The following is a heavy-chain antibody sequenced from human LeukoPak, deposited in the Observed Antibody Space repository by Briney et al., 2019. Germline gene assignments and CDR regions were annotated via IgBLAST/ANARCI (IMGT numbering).Heavy chain of an antibody. D-gene: IGHD3-3*01. CDR3: ARDQAGYYDFWSGYHDY. J-gene: IGHJ4*02. CDR2: ISSSGSTI. Sequence: GGSLRLSCAASGFTFSSYAMSWVRQAPGKGLEWVSAISSSGSTIYYADSVKGRFTISRDNAKNSLYLQMNSLRAEDTAVYYCARDQAGYYDFWSGYHDYWGQGTLVTVSS. CDR1: GFTFSSYA. V-gene: IGHV3-48*04.